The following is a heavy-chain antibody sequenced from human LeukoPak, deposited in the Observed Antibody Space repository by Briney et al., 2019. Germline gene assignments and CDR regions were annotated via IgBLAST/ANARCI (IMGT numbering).Heavy chain of an antibody. V-gene: IGHV4-4*07. J-gene: IGHJ3*02. CDR2: IYTSGST. D-gene: IGHD3-10*01. Sequence: SETLSLTCTVSGGSISSYYWSWIRQPAGKGLEWIGRIYTSGSTNYNPSLKSRVTMSVDTSKNQFSLKLSSVTPEDTAVYYCARSQLLWFGELFYDAFDIWGQGTMVTVSS. CDR1: GGSISSYY. CDR3: ARSQLLWFGELFYDAFDI.